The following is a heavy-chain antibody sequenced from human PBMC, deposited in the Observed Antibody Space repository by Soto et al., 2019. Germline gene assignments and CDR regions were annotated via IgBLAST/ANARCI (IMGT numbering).Heavy chain of an antibody. D-gene: IGHD6-13*01. CDR2: IYTSGTT. J-gene: IGHJ5*01. CDR3: ARQTTYSSSWYDY. V-gene: IGHV4-4*07. Sequence: SETLSLTCTVSGGSISNYYWTWIRQPAGKGLEWIGRIYTSGTTNYNPSLKSRVTMSVDTSKNQFSLKPSSVTAADTALYYCARQTTYSSSWYDYWGHGTLVTVS. CDR1: GGSISNYY.